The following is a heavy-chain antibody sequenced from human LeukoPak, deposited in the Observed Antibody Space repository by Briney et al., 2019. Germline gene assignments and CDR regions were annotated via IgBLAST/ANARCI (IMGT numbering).Heavy chain of an antibody. V-gene: IGHV4-34*01. CDR3: ARHVLLWSLYYYMDV. J-gene: IGHJ6*03. CDR2: INHSGST. D-gene: IGHD3-10*01. CDR1: GGSFSGYY. Sequence: KSSETPSLTCAVYGGSFSGYYWSWIRQPPGKGLEWIGEINHSGSTNYNPSLKSRVTISVDTSKNQFSLKLSSVTAADTAVYYCARHVLLWSLYYYMDVWGKGTTVTISS.